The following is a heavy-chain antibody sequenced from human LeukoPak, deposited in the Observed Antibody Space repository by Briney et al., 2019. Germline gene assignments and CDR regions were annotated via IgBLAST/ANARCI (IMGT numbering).Heavy chain of an antibody. V-gene: IGHV1-69*06. CDR3: AVGWIQLWSFDY. Sequence: SVKVSCKASVGTFSSYAISWVRQAPGQGLEWMGRIIPIFGTANYAQKFQGRVTITADKSTSTAYMELSSLRSEDTAVYYCAVGWIQLWSFDYWGQGTLVTVSS. J-gene: IGHJ4*02. CDR2: IIPIFGTA. D-gene: IGHD5-18*01. CDR1: VGTFSSYA.